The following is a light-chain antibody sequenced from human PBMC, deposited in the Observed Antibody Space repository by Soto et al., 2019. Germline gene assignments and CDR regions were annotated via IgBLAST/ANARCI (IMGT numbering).Light chain of an antibody. CDR1: QSVSGN. CDR2: GAS. J-gene: IGKJ1*01. Sequence: EIVMTQSPATLSVSPGERATLSCRASQSVSGNLDWYQQKPGQAPRLLIYGASTRATGIPARFSGSGSGTKLKLTIRSQQSEDFAVYYCQQHNNWPQWFGQGTKSEIK. CDR3: QQHNNWPQW. V-gene: IGKV3-15*01.